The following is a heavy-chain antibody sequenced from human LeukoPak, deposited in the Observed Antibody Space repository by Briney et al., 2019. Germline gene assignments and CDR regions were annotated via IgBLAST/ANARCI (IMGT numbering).Heavy chain of an antibody. CDR1: GGTFSSYA. J-gene: IGHJ5*02. V-gene: IGHV1-69*13. D-gene: IGHD2-15*01. CDR2: IIPIFGTA. Sequence: SVKVSCKASGGTFSSYAISWVRQAPGQGLEWMGGIIPIFGTANYAQKFQGRVTITADESTSTAYMELSSLRSEDTAVYYCARQIVVVVAATSISRYNWFDPWGQGTLITVSS. CDR3: ARQIVVVVAATSISRYNWFDP.